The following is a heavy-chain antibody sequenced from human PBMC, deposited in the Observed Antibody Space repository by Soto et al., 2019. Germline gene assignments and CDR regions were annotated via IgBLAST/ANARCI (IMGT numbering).Heavy chain of an antibody. CDR2: ISGSGGST. V-gene: IGHV3-23*01. Sequence: GGSLRLSCAASGFTFSSYAMTWVRQAPGKGLQWVSAISGSGGSTYYADSVKGRFTISRDNSENTLYLQMNSLRAEDTAVYYXAXXXALXVKDXWGQGTXVXVXS. CDR3: AXXXALXVKDX. CDR1: GFTFSSYA. J-gene: IGHJ4*02.